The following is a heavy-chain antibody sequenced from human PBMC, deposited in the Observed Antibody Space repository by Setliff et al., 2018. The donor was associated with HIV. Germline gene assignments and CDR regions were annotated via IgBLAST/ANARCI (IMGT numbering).Heavy chain of an antibody. V-gene: IGHV4-39*07. CDR2: IYYSGNT. D-gene: IGHD6-13*01. J-gene: IGHJ1*01. CDR1: GGSISSYY. CDR3: ARVPTSSWYVTTQRTKEYFHH. Sequence: SETLSLTCTVSGGSISSYYWGWIRQPPGKGLEWIGSIYYSGNTYYNPSLKSRVTISEDTSRNQFSLRLSSVTAADTAIYYCARVPTSSWYVTTQRTKEYFHHWGQGTLVTVSS.